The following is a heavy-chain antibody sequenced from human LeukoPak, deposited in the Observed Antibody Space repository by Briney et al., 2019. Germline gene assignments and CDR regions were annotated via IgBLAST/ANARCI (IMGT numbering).Heavy chain of an antibody. CDR1: GGSFSDYY. CDR3: ARAMVRGRNDAFDI. D-gene: IGHD3-10*01. Sequence: KPSETLSLTCAVYGGSFSDYYWSWIRQPPGKGLEWIGEINHSGSTNYNPSLKSRVTISVDTSKNQFSLKLSSVTAADTAVYYCARAMVRGRNDAFDIWGQGTMVTVSS. CDR2: INHSGST. V-gene: IGHV4-34*01. J-gene: IGHJ3*02.